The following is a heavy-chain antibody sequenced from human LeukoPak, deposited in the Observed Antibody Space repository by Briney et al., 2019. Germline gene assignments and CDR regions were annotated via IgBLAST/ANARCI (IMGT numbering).Heavy chain of an antibody. CDR3: ARGRRGDYALDY. V-gene: IGHV3-48*03. CDR2: ISSSGSTI. Sequence: GGSLRLSCAASGFTFSSYEMNWVRQAPGKGLEWVSYISSSGSTIYYADSVKGRFTISRDNAKNSLYLQINSLRAEDTAVYYCARGRRGDYALDYWGQGTLVTVSS. J-gene: IGHJ4*02. D-gene: IGHD4-17*01. CDR1: GFTFSSYE.